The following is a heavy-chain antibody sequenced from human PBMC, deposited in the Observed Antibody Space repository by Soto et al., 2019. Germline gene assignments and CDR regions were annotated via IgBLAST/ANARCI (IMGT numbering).Heavy chain of an antibody. D-gene: IGHD2-2*03. Sequence: SETLSLTCTVFGGSISSYSWSWIRQPPGKGLEWIGNIHYNGNTKYSPSLKSRVTMSVDTSKNHFSLKLISVTTADTAVYFCAREGNLGRWIQPLDSWGQGTLVTV. V-gene: IGHV4-59*01. CDR1: GGSISSYS. J-gene: IGHJ4*02. CDR3: AREGNLGRWIQPLDS. CDR2: IHYNGNT.